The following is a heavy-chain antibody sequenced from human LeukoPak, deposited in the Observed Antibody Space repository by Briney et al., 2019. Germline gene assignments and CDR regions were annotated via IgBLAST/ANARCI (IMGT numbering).Heavy chain of an antibody. CDR3: ARRGCSATSCSPYYFDY. V-gene: IGHV5-51*01. Sequence: GESLKISCKGSGYTFTNHRIGWVRQMPGQGLEWMGIISPSDSDASYSPSFQGQVTISVDKSIYTAYLQWSSLKASDTAMYYCARRGCSATSCSPYYFDYWGQGTLVTV. CDR1: GYTFTNHR. CDR2: ISPSDSDA. D-gene: IGHD2-2*01. J-gene: IGHJ4*02.